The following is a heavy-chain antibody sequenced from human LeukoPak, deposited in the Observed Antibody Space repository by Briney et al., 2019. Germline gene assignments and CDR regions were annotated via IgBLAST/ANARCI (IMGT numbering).Heavy chain of an antibody. CDR1: GYTFTGYY. J-gene: IGHJ4*02. CDR3: ARDLGGAYGDYVYYFDY. D-gene: IGHD4-17*01. V-gene: IGHV1-2*02. Sequence: GASVKVSCKASGYTFTGYYMHWVRQAPGQGLEWMGWINPNSGGTNYAQKFQGRVTMTRDTSISTAYMELSRLRSDDTAVYYCARDLGGAYGDYVYYFDYWGQGTLVTVSS. CDR2: INPNSGGT.